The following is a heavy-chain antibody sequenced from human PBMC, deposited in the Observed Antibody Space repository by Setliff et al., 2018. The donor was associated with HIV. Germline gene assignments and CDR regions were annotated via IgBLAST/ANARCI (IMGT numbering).Heavy chain of an antibody. CDR3: ARDTAELLGLYYYYGMDV. Sequence: ASVKVSCKASGYTFTGYYMHWVRQAPGQGLEWMGWINPNSGGTNYAQKFQGRFTISRDNAKNSLYLQMNSLRAEDTAVYYCARDTAELLGLYYYYGMDVWGQGTTVTVSS. CDR2: INPNSGGT. J-gene: IGHJ6*02. V-gene: IGHV1-2*02. CDR1: GYTFTGYY. D-gene: IGHD1-26*01.